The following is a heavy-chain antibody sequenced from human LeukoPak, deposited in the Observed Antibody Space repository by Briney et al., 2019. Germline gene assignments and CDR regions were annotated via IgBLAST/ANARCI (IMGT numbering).Heavy chain of an antibody. D-gene: IGHD6-13*01. V-gene: IGHV3-30-3*01. CDR3: AKEGDYSSSWYYFDY. J-gene: IGHJ4*02. CDR1: GFTFSSYA. CDR2: ISYDGSNK. Sequence: GGSLRLSCAASGFTFSSYAMRWVRQAPGKGLEWVAVISYDGSNKYYADSVKGRFTISRDNSKNTLYLQMNSLRAEDTAVYYCAKEGDYSSSWYYFDYWGQGTLVTVSS.